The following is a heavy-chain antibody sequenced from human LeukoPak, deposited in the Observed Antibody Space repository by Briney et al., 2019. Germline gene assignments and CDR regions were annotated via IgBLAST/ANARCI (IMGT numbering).Heavy chain of an antibody. CDR2: ISASGSNT. CDR3: AKDSVRSGGWFYFDN. D-gene: IGHD6-19*01. V-gene: IGHV3-23*01. CDR1: GFTFSSLD. J-gene: IGHJ4*02. Sequence: GGSLRLSCAASGFTFSSLDMAWVRQAPGKGLEWVSRISASGSNTFYADSVKGRFTISRDNSKNTLYLQMSSLRVEDTAIYYCAKDSVRSGGWFYFDNWGQGTLVSVSS.